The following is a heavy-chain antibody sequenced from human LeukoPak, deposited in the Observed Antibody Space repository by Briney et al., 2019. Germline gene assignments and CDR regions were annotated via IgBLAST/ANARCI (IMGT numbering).Heavy chain of an antibody. D-gene: IGHD1-14*01. CDR3: AGTEPPTGNYNWFDP. V-gene: IGHV4-39*07. J-gene: IGHJ5*02. CDR1: GGSISSGGSY. CDR2: IYYSGTT. Sequence: PSETLSLTCTVSGGSISSGGSYWGWLRQPPGKGLEYIGNIYYSGTTHYNPSLKSRVTMSVDTSKNQFSLKLSSVTAADTAVYYCAGTEPPTGNYNWFDPWGQGTLVTVSS.